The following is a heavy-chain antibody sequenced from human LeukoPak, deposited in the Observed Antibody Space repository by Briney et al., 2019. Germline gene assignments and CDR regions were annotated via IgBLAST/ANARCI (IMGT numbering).Heavy chain of an antibody. J-gene: IGHJ3*02. CDR3: GRHPTGSYSLHSFDI. Sequence: GESLKISCKGSGFTVTNYWIGWLRQMPGKGLEWMGIIYPDDSDTRYSPSFQGQVTISADKSISTAYLQWSSLRASDTAMYYCGRHPTGSYSLHSFDIWGQGTMVTVSS. CDR2: IYPDDSDT. CDR1: GFTVTNYW. V-gene: IGHV5-51*01. D-gene: IGHD1-26*01.